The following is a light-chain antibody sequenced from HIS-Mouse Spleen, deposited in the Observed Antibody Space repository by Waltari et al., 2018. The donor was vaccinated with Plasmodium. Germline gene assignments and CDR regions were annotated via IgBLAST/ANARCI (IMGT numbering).Light chain of an antibody. CDR3: QAWDSSTVV. Sequence: SYELTQPPSVSVSPGQTASITCSGDKSGDKYACWYQQKPGQSPVLVIYQDSKRTSGIPWRFVGSNPGNTATLTISGTQAMDEADYYCQAWDSSTVVFGGGTKLTVL. J-gene: IGLJ2*01. CDR2: QDS. V-gene: IGLV3-1*01. CDR1: KSGDKY.